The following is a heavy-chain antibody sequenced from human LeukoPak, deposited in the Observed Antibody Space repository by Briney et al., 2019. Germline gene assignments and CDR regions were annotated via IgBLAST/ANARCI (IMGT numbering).Heavy chain of an antibody. Sequence: GGSLRLSCAASGFTFSSYSMNWVRQAPGKGLGWVSYISSSSSTIYYADSVKGRFTISRDNGKNSLYLQMNSLRAEDTAVYYCARGYSKIDYWGQGTLVTVSS. D-gene: IGHD5-18*01. CDR2: ISSSSSTI. V-gene: IGHV3-48*01. CDR1: GFTFSSYS. J-gene: IGHJ4*02. CDR3: ARGYSKIDY.